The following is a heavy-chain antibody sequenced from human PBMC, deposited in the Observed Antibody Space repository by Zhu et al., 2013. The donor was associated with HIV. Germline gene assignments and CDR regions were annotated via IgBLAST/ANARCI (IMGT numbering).Heavy chain of an antibody. CDR3: ARGRYYYDHDGYYHEYFQV. CDR1: GYTFTGYY. D-gene: IGHD3-22*01. V-gene: IGHV1-2*02. CDR2: LNPNTGDT. J-gene: IGHJ1*01. Sequence: QVQLVQSGAEVKKPGASVKVSCKASGYTFTGYYVHWVRQAPGQGLEWMGWLNPNTGDTSYSQTFQGRVTMSRDTSLTTAYMELSRLTSDDTAIYYCARGRYYYDHDGYYHEYFQVWGQGTLVTVSS.